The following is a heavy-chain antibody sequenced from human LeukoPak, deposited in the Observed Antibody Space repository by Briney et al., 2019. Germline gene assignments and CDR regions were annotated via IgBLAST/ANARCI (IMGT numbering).Heavy chain of an antibody. CDR1: GYTFTDLY. CDR2: INTRSGGT. CDR3: ARVQCCDVGKSSLFDY. J-gene: IGHJ4*02. D-gene: IGHD1-26*01. Sequence: GASVKVSCKASGYTFTDLYIHWVRQAPGQGLEWMGWINTRSGGTRYARNFQGRVSMTRDTSISTAYMELSSLTSDDTAVFYCARVQCCDVGKSSLFDYWGQGTLVTASS. V-gene: IGHV1-2*02.